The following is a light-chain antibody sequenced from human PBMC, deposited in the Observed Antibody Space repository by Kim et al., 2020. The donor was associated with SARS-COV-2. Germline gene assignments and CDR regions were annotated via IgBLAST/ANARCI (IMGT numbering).Light chain of an antibody. J-gene: IGKJ1*01. V-gene: IGKV1-17*01. CDR3: LQYDGYPWT. CDR1: QGVIND. CDR2: AAS. Sequence: VGDTVTTTRRASQGVINDCCWYHKKPQKAPKSLCYAASSLQSVVPPRVCGRVSGTEFTLTISGLRPVDFSTYNCLQYDGYPWTLGEGTKVDIK.